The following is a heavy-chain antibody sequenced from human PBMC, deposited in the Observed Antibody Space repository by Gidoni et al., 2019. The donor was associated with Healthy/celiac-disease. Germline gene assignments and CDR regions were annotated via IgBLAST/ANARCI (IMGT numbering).Heavy chain of an antibody. CDR2: IYYSGST. CDR3: ARDMDSSGWFSGMDV. J-gene: IGHJ6*02. D-gene: IGHD6-19*01. Sequence: QVQLQESGPGLVKPSETLSLTCTVSGGSISSYYWSWLRQPPGKGLEWIGYIYYSGSTNYNPSLKSRVTISVDTSKNQFSLKLSSVTAADTAVYYCARDMDSSGWFSGMDVWGQGTTVTVSS. V-gene: IGHV4-59*01. CDR1: GGSISSYY.